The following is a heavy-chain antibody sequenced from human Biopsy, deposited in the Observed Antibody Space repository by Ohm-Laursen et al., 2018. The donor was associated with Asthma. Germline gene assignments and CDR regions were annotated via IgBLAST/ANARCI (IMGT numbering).Heavy chain of an antibody. CDR3: ARTFHFWSPYHAEHYQL. D-gene: IGHD3-3*01. Sequence: SLRLSCSAASGFTFGDYCMSRVRQVPGQGLEWVANIKHDGSEKNHVDSLKGRFTISRDNAKNLLFLQMNSLRAEDTAVYYCARTFHFWSPYHAEHYQLWGQGTLVTVSS. J-gene: IGHJ1*01. CDR1: GFTFGDYC. CDR2: IKHDGSEK. V-gene: IGHV3-7*01.